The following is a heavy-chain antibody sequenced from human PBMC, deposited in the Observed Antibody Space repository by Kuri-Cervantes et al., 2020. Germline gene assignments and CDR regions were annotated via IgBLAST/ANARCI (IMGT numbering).Heavy chain of an antibody. J-gene: IGHJ3*02. CDR2: IYYSGST. D-gene: IGHD3-10*01. V-gene: IGHV4-59*01. Sequence: GSLRLSCTVSGGSISSYYWSWIRQPPGKGLEWIGYIYYSGSTNYNPSLKSRVTISVDTSKNQLSLKLSSVTAADTAVYYCARGVKERAFDIWGQGTMVTVSS. CDR3: ARGVKERAFDI. CDR1: GGSISSYY.